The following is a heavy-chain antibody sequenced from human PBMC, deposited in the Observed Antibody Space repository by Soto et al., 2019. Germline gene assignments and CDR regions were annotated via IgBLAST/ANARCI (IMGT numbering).Heavy chain of an antibody. D-gene: IGHD1-1*01. CDR2: FDPEDGET. CDR1: GHTLTELS. CDR3: AAGGTRWLHSPFDY. J-gene: IGHJ4*02. V-gene: IGHV1-24*01. Sequence: QVQLLQSGAEVKKPGASVKVSCKVSGHTLTELSMHWVRQAPGRGLEWMGGFDPEDGETIFAQKFQGRVTMTEDTSTGSTYMELTSRRSEDTAVYYCAAGGTRWLHSPFDYWGQGTLVTISS.